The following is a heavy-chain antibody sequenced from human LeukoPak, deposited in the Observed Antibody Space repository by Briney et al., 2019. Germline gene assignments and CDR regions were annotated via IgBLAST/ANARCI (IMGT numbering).Heavy chain of an antibody. V-gene: IGHV5-51*01. CDR2: IYPADSDT. CDR3: ARQSRDGSKTRGYYFDY. Sequence: GESLKISCQVSGYIFTHYWIGWVRQMPGKGLESMGLIYPADSDTTYSPSFQAQVTISADKSISTVSLQWSSLKASDTAMYYCARQSRDGSKTRGYYFDYWGQGALVTVSS. J-gene: IGHJ4*02. CDR1: GYIFTHYW. D-gene: IGHD3-10*01.